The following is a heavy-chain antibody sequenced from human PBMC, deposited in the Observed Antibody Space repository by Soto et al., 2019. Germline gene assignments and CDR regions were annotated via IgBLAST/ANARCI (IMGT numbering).Heavy chain of an antibody. CDR1: GFSFRDYD. Sequence: EVQLVESGGXSVQPGESLRLSCAASGFSFRDYDMHWVRQRKGKGLEWVSALGAARDPYYVGSVKGRFSVSRDNAQNSLFLQMNNLRVDDTAVYFCARAYLGRLPRRADYYYAMDVWCRGTTVTVSS. J-gene: IGHJ6*02. V-gene: IGHV3-13*05. CDR2: LGAARDP. CDR3: ARAYLGRLPRRADYYYAMDV. D-gene: IGHD1-26*01.